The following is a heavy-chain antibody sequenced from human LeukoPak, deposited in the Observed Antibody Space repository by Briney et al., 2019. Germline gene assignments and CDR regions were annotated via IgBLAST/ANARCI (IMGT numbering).Heavy chain of an antibody. Sequence: GASVKVSCKASGYTFTGYYMHWVRQAPGQGLECMGWINPNSDGTNYAQKFQGRVTMTRDTSISTAYMELSRLRSDDTAVYYCARDYDFWSGYNYWGQGTLVTVSS. D-gene: IGHD3-3*01. CDR3: ARDYDFWSGYNY. V-gene: IGHV1-2*02. CDR2: INPNSDGT. J-gene: IGHJ4*02. CDR1: GYTFTGYY.